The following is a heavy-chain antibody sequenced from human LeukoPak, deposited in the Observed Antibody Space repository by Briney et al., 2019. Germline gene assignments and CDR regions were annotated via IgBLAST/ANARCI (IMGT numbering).Heavy chain of an antibody. CDR1: GFTFSSYS. Sequence: GGSLRLSCAASGFTFSSYSMNWVRQAPGKGLEWVSSISSSSSYIYYADSVKGRFTISRDNAKNSLYLQMNSLRAEDTAVYYCARDLSPVYCSSTSWYSNYGMDVWGKGTTVTVSS. V-gene: IGHV3-21*01. CDR2: ISSSSSYI. CDR3: ARDLSPVYCSSTSWYSNYGMDV. J-gene: IGHJ6*04. D-gene: IGHD2-2*01.